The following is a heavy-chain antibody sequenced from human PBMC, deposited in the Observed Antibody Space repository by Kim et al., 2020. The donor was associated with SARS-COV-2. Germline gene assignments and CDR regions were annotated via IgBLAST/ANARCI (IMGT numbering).Heavy chain of an antibody. CDR3: ARSLPGKVLDY. D-gene: IGHD3-3*01. CDR1: GGSVSSGSYY. V-gene: IGHV4-61*01. Sequence: SETLSLTCTVSGGSVSSGSYYWSWIRQPPGKGLEWIGYIYYSGSTNYNPSLKSRVTISVDTSKNQFSLKLSSVTAADTAVYYCARSLPGKVLDYWGQGTLVTVSS. J-gene: IGHJ4*02. CDR2: IYYSGST.